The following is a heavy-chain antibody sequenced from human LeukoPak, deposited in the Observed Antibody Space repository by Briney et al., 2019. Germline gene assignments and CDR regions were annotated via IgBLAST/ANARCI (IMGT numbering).Heavy chain of an antibody. D-gene: IGHD3-3*01. J-gene: IGHJ4*02. CDR3: AKDGTYYDFWSGYFHPNFYFDY. CDR2: INSDGSST. Sequence: GGSLRLSCAASGFTFSSYWMHWVRQAPGKGLVWVSRINSDGSSTSYADSVKGRFTISRDNAKNTLYLQMNSLRAEDTAVYYCAKDGTYYDFWSGYFHPNFYFDYWGQGSLVTVSS. V-gene: IGHV3-74*01. CDR1: GFTFSSYW.